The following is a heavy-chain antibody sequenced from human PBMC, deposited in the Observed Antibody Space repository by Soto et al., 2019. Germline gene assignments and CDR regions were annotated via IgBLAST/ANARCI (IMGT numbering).Heavy chain of an antibody. D-gene: IGHD3-3*01. CDR2: IIPIFGTA. Sequence: QVQLVQSGAEVKKPGSSVKVSCKASGGTFSSYAISWVRQAPGQGLEWMGGIIPIFGTANYAQKFQGRVTITADESTRTAYMELSSLRSEDTAVYYCARDLSPTIFGVVIIRGDAFDIWGQGTMVTVSS. V-gene: IGHV1-69*12. J-gene: IGHJ3*02. CDR1: GGTFSSYA. CDR3: ARDLSPTIFGVVIIRGDAFDI.